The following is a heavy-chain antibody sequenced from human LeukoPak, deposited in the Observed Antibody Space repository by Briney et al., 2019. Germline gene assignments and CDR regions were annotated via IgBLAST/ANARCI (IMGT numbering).Heavy chain of an antibody. D-gene: IGHD3-22*01. Sequence: SETLSLTCTVSGGSISSSSYYWSWIRQPPGKGLEWIGYIYYSGSTNYNPSLKSRVTISVDTSKNQFSLKLSSVTAADTAVYYCARHYYDSSGYYWRWFDPWGQGTLVTVSS. CDR2: IYYSGST. CDR1: GGSISSSSYY. V-gene: IGHV4-61*01. CDR3: ARHYYDSSGYYWRWFDP. J-gene: IGHJ5*02.